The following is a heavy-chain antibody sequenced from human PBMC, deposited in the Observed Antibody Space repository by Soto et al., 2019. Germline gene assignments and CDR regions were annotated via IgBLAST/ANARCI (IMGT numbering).Heavy chain of an antibody. V-gene: IGHV3-23*01. D-gene: IGHD2-21*02. CDR3: AKAPEAYCGGDCYGDY. CDR2: ISGSGGST. Sequence: PGGASTVSSPASGFPFSSIPMGWAPQVPGKGLEWVSAISGSGGSTYYADSVKGRFTISRDNSKNTLYLQMNSLRAEDTAVYYCAKAPEAYCGGDCYGDYWGQGTLVTVSS. J-gene: IGHJ4*02. CDR1: GFPFSSIP.